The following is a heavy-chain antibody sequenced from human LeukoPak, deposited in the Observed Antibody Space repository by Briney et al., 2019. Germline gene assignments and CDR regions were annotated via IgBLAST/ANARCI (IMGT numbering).Heavy chain of an antibody. CDR2: INAGNGNT. D-gene: IGHD5-12*01. V-gene: IGHV1-3*01. CDR3: ARAPSPTRAFDI. J-gene: IGHJ3*02. CDR1: GYTFTSYA. Sequence: ASVTVSCKASGYTFTSYAMHWVRQAPGQRLEWMGWINAGNGNTKYSQKFQGRVTITRDTSASTAYMELSSLRSEDTAVYYCARAPSPTRAFDIWGQGTMVTVSS.